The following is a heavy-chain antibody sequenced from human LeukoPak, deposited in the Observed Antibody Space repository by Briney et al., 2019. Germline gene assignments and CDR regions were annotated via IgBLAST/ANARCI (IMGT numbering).Heavy chain of an antibody. CDR3: ARDGSPYNWNYGHAFDI. D-gene: IGHD1-7*01. J-gene: IGHJ3*02. CDR2: IWYDGSNK. Sequence: PGGSLRLSCAASGFTFSSYGMHWVRQAPGKGLEWVAVIWYDGSNKYYADSVKGRFIISRDNSKNTLYLQMNSLRAEDTAVYYCARDGSPYNWNYGHAFDIWGQGTMVTVSS. CDR1: GFTFSSYG. V-gene: IGHV3-33*01.